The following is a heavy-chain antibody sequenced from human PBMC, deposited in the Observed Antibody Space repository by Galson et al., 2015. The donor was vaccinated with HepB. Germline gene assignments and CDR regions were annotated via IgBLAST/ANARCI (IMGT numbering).Heavy chain of an antibody. CDR2: INPSFGRT. CDR1: GYTLSSYY. J-gene: IGHJ4*02. CDR3: ARGAISFSDY. Sequence: SVKVSCKASGYTLSSYYMHWVRQAPGQGLEWMGIINPSFGRTSYAQKFQGRVTMTTDMSTSTVYMELSSLRSEDTAVYYCARGAISFSDYWGQGTLVTVSS. V-gene: IGHV1-46*01.